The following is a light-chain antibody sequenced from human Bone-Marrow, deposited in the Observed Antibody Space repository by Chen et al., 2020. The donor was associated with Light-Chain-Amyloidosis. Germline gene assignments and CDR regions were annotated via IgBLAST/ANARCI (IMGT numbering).Light chain of an antibody. CDR1: QAIGNF. J-gene: IGKJ4*01. V-gene: IGKV1-27*01. Sequence: DIQMTQSPSSLSVSVGDRVTLPCRASQAIGNFLAWYQQRPGKVPEILIYAASTLQPGVPSRFSGSGSGTLFTLTITSLQPEDVATYYCQTYNTAPHLTFGGWTKVEIK. CDR2: AAS. CDR3: QTYNTAPHLT.